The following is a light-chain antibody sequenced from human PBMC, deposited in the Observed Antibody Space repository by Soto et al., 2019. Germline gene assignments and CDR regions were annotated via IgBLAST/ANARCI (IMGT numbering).Light chain of an antibody. CDR2: DVT. CDR3: GSYTISSTLMI. V-gene: IGLV2-14*03. J-gene: IGLJ2*01. CDR1: PSDIGAYNY. Sequence: QSALTQPASMSGSPGQSITISCSGTPSDIGAYNYVSWYQHLPGKAPTVIIYDVTNRPSGVSSRFSGSKSGTTASLTISGLQAEDEANYYCGSYTISSTLMIFGGGTKLTVL.